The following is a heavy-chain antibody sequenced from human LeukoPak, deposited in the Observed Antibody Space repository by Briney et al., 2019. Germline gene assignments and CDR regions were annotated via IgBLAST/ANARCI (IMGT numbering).Heavy chain of an antibody. CDR3: AKAQDTAMALDY. CDR1: GFTFSSYG. V-gene: IGHV3-33*06. J-gene: IGHJ4*02. CDR2: IWYDGSNK. Sequence: GGSLRLSCAASGFTFSSYGMHWVRQAPGKGLEWVAVIWYDGSNKYYADSVKGRFTISRDNSKNTLYLQMNSLRAEDTAVYYCAKAQDTAMALDYWGQGALVTVSS. D-gene: IGHD5-18*01.